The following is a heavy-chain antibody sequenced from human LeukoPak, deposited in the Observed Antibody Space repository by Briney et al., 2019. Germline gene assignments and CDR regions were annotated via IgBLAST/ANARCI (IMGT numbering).Heavy chain of an antibody. CDR2: IRYDGSNK. D-gene: IGHD3-22*01. Sequence: GGSLRLSCAASGFTFSSYGMHWVRQAPGKGLEWVAFIRYDGSNKYYADSVKGRFTISRDNSKNTLYLQMNSLRAEDTAVYYCARAPHYYDSSPAYVWGKGTTVTVSS. V-gene: IGHV3-30*02. CDR3: ARAPHYYDSSPAYV. CDR1: GFTFSSYG. J-gene: IGHJ6*04.